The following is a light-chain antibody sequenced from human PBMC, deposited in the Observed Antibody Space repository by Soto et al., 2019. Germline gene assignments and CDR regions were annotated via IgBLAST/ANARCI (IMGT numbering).Light chain of an antibody. CDR3: QQIYSAPLT. CDR1: QSITTY. CDR2: AAS. Sequence: DIQMTQSPSSLSASVGDRVTITCRASQSITTYLNWYRQKPGKAPKLLIYAASSLQSGVPSRFSGIGSETEFTLSISSLQPEDFATYFCQQIYSAPLTFGGGTKVDI. J-gene: IGKJ4*01. V-gene: IGKV1-39*01.